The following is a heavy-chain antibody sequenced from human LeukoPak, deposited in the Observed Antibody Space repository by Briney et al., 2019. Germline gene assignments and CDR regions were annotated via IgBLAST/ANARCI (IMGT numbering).Heavy chain of an antibody. V-gene: IGHV3-23*01. J-gene: IGHJ5*02. CDR3: AKQGSRIFGVVTSRANWFDP. Sequence: GGSLRLSCAVSGFTFSNYVMSWVRQAPGKGLEWVSSLSGSGDTTYSADSVKGRFTISRDNSKNTLYLQMNSLRAEDTAVYYCAKQGSRIFGVVTSRANWFDPWGQGTLVTVSS. CDR1: GFTFSNYV. D-gene: IGHD3-3*01. CDR2: LSGSGDTT.